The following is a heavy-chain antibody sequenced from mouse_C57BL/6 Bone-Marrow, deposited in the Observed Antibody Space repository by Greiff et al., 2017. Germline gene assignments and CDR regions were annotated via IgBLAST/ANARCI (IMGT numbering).Heavy chain of an antibody. Sequence: EVQLQQSGAELVRPGASVKLSCTASGFNIKDDYMHWVKQRPEQGLEWIGWIDPENGDTEYASKFQGKATITADTSSNTAYLQLSSLTSEDTGVYYCTEGYYWFAYWGQGTLVTVSA. CDR2: IDPENGDT. CDR1: GFNIKDDY. D-gene: IGHD2-3*01. CDR3: TEGYYWFAY. J-gene: IGHJ3*01. V-gene: IGHV14-4*01.